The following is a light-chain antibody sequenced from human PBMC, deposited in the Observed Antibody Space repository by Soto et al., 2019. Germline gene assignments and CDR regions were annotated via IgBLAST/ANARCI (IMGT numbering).Light chain of an antibody. J-gene: IGLJ2*01. CDR1: SSDVGGYNF. Sequence: QSALTQTASVSGSPGQSITMSCTGTSSDVGGYNFVSWYQQHPGKAPSLIIYEATKRPSGVSSRFSGSKSGNTASLTISGLQAEDEGNYHCSSFAGSGTLVVFGAGTKLTVL. V-gene: IGLV2-23*01. CDR2: EAT. CDR3: SSFAGSGTLVV.